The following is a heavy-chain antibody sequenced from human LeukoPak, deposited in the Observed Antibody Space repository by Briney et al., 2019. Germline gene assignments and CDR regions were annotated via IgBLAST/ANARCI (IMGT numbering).Heavy chain of an antibody. CDR3: ATNSPYSSGWNFDY. CDR2: ISAYNGNT. V-gene: IGHV1-18*01. Sequence: GASVTVSCKASVYTFTSYGISWVRQAPGQGLEWMGWISAYNGNTNYAQKLQGRVTMTTDTSTSTAYMELRSLRSDDTAVYYCATNSPYSSGWNFDYWGQGTLSPSPQ. D-gene: IGHD6-19*01. J-gene: IGHJ4*02. CDR1: VYTFTSYG.